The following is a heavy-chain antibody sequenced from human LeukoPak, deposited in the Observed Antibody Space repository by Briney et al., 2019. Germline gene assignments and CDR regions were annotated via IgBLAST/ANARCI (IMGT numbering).Heavy chain of an antibody. CDR1: GFTFSTFA. J-gene: IGHJ4*02. D-gene: IGHD6-13*01. CDR2: ISGSGGST. Sequence: GWSLRLSCAASGFTFSTFAMSWVRQAPGRGLEWVSAISGSGGSTFYADSVKGRFTISRDNAKNSLYLQMNSLRAEDTAGYYCARARIAAEVDYWAREPWSPSPQ. CDR3: ARARIAAEVDY. V-gene: IGHV3-23*01.